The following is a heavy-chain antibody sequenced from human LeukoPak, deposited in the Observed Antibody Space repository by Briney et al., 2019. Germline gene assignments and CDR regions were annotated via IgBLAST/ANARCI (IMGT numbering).Heavy chain of an antibody. CDR1: GFTFSSYG. D-gene: IGHD1-26*01. V-gene: IGHV3-48*02. J-gene: IGHJ4*02. Sequence: PGGSLRLSCAASGFTFSSYGMNWVRQAPGKGLEWISYMTASATTIYYADSVKGRFTISRDDAMSSVFLQMNSLRDDDTAIYYCARSVGHLDYWGQGTRVTVSS. CDR3: ARSVGHLDY. CDR2: MTASATTI.